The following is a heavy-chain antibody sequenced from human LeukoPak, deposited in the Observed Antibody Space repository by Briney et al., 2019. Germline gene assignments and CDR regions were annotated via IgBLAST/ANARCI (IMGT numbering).Heavy chain of an antibody. V-gene: IGHV4-59*01. J-gene: IGHJ4*02. Sequence: SETLSLTCTVSGGSISSYYWSWIRQPPGKGLEWIGYIYYSGSTNYNPSLKSRVTISVDTSKNQFSLKLSSVTAADTAVYYCASALRYCSSTSCYTGFDYWGQGTLVTVSS. CDR2: IYYSGST. CDR1: GGSISSYY. CDR3: ASALRYCSSTSCYTGFDY. D-gene: IGHD2-2*01.